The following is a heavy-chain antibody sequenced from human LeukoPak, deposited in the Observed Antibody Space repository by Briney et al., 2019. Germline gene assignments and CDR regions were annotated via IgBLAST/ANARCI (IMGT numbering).Heavy chain of an antibody. D-gene: IGHD4-17*01. Sequence: GASVKASCKASGYTFTGYYVHWVRQAPGQGLEWMAWINPNSGVTNYAQRFQGRVTLTRDTPISTVYMEVSGLTSDDAAVYYCARAHMTTVTLGDYWGQGTLVTVSS. CDR1: GYTFTGYY. CDR2: INPNSGVT. V-gene: IGHV1-2*02. J-gene: IGHJ4*02. CDR3: ARAHMTTVTLGDY.